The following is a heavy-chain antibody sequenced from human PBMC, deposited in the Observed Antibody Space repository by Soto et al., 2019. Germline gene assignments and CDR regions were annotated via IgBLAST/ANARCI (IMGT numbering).Heavy chain of an antibody. CDR1: GYTFTGYY. Sequence: QVQLVQAGAEVKKPGASVKVSCKASGYTFTGYYMHWVRQAPVQGLEWMGWINPNSGGTNYAQKIQGWVTRTRDTSISTAYVELSGRRSDDTAVYYCAREAYSSGWPDIGLYGMDVWGQGTKVNVSS. D-gene: IGHD6-19*01. V-gene: IGHV1-2*04. CDR2: INPNSGGT. J-gene: IGHJ6*02. CDR3: AREAYSSGWPDIGLYGMDV.